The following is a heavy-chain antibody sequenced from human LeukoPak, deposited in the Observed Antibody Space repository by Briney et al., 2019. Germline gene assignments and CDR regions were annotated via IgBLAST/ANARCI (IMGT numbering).Heavy chain of an antibody. CDR2: IWNDGSHQ. CDR3: ARDPTEYGDSHFDW. D-gene: IGHD4-17*01. J-gene: IGHJ4*02. Sequence: PGRSLRLSCSASGFSFRSYGVHWVRQAPGKGLEWVAVIWNDGSHQYYADSEKGRFTISRDNSRNTVYLQMNRLRVDDTAVYYCARDPTEYGDSHFDWWGQGTLVTVSS. V-gene: IGHV3-33*01. CDR1: GFSFRSYG.